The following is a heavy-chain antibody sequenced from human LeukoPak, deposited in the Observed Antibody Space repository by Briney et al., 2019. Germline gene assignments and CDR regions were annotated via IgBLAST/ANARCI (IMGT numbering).Heavy chain of an antibody. J-gene: IGHJ4*02. CDR1: GGTFSSYA. CDR2: IIPIFGTA. D-gene: IGHD2-2*03. V-gene: IGHV1-69*13. CDR3: ARFPVDVVEGDDY. Sequence: SVKVSCMASGGTFSSYAISWVRQARGQGLEWMGGIIPIFGTANYAQKFQGRVTITADESTSTAYMELSSLRSEDTAVYYCARFPVDVVEGDDYWGQGTLVTVSS.